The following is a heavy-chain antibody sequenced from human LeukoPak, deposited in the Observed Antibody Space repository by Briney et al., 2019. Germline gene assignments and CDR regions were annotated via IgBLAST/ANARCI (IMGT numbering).Heavy chain of an antibody. CDR2: IRSKANNYAT. CDR3: TRHGRYSNGYQAFDY. CDR1: GFTFSGSA. J-gene: IGHJ4*02. D-gene: IGHD5-18*01. Sequence: GGSLRLSCAASGFTFSGSAMHWVRQASGKGLEWVGRIRSKANNYATENAAPVKGRFTISRDDSKNTAYLQMNSLKTEDTAVYYCTRHGRYSNGYQAFDYWGQGILVIVSS. V-gene: IGHV3-73*01.